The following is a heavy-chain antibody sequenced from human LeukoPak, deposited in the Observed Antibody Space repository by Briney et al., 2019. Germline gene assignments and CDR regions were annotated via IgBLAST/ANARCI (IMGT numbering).Heavy chain of an antibody. CDR2: IYPGDSDT. CDR3: ARGRDYGDNWFDP. D-gene: IGHD4-17*01. CDR1: GYTFTSYW. Sequence: GESLKISCKGSGYTFTSYWIAWVRQMSGKGLEWMGIIYPGDSDTRYSPSFQGQVTISADKSINTAYLQWSSLKATDTAMYYCARGRDYGDNWFDPWGQGTLVTVSS. J-gene: IGHJ5*02. V-gene: IGHV5-51*01.